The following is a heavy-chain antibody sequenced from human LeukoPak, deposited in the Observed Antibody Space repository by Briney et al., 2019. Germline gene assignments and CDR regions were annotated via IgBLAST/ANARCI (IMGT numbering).Heavy chain of an antibody. CDR3: ARGKRRGYYDSSGFDY. D-gene: IGHD3-22*01. J-gene: IGHJ4*02. CDR1: GGFISNYY. CDR2: IYYSDS. Sequence: SETLSLTCTVSGGFISNYYWSWIRQPPRKGLEWIGYIYYSDSNYNPSLKSRVTISEDTSKNQFSLKLSSLTAADTAVYYCARGKRRGYYDSSGFDYWGQGTLVTVSS. V-gene: IGHV4-59*08.